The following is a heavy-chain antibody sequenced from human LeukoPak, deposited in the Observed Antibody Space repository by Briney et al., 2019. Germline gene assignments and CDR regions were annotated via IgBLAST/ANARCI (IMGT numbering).Heavy chain of an antibody. Sequence: SETLSLTCTVSGGSISSYYWSWIRQPPGKGLEWIGYIYYSGSTNYNPSLKSRVTISVDTSKNQFSLKLSSVTAADTAVYYCARDLTLRFGEENWFDPWGQGTLVTVSS. CDR2: IYYSGST. CDR1: GGSISSYY. V-gene: IGHV4-59*01. CDR3: ARDLTLRFGEENWFDP. D-gene: IGHD3-10*01. J-gene: IGHJ5*02.